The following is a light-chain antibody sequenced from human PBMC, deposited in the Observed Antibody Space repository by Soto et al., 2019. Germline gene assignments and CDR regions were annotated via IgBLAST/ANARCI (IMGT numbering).Light chain of an antibody. Sequence: EIVLTQSPGTLSLSPGERVILSCRAGQSVSSDLAWYQQRLGQAPRLLIYGASSRATGIPARFGGSGSGTEFTLTISSLQSEDFAVYYCQQYNNWPITFGPGTKVDIK. J-gene: IGKJ3*01. V-gene: IGKV3-15*01. CDR2: GAS. CDR1: QSVSSD. CDR3: QQYNNWPIT.